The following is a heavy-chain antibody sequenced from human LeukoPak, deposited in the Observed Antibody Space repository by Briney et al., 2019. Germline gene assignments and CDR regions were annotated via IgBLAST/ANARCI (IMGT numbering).Heavy chain of an antibody. CDR2: IIPIFGTA. Sequence: ASVKVSCKASGGTFSSYAISWVRQAPGQGLEWMGGIIPIFGTANYAQKFQGRVTITADKSTSTAYMELSSLRSEDTAVYYCASAPLGYCSGGSCSYYYYGMDVWGKGTTVTVSS. CDR3: ASAPLGYCSGGSCSYYYYGMDV. V-gene: IGHV1-69*06. D-gene: IGHD2-15*01. J-gene: IGHJ6*04. CDR1: GGTFSSYA.